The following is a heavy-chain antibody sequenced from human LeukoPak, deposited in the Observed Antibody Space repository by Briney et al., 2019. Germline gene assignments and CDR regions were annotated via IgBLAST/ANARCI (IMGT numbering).Heavy chain of an antibody. CDR1: GFTFSRYG. CDR2: ISYDGSNR. CDR3: AKDSGRDGYNSLTGDY. V-gene: IGHV3-30*18. J-gene: IGHJ4*02. Sequence: PGGSLRLSCAASGFTFSRYGMHWVRQASGKGLEWVAIISYDGSNRDYADSVKGRFAISRDNSKNTLYLQMNSLRAEDMAVYYCAKDSGRDGYNSLTGDYWGQGTLVTVSS. D-gene: IGHD5-24*01.